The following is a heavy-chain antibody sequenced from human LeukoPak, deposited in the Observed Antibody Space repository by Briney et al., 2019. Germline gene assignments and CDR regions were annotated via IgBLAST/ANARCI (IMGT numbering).Heavy chain of an antibody. D-gene: IGHD1-26*01. Sequence: PGGTLRLSCVGSGFIFSTYGMSWVRQAPGKGLEWISTIRGSGDSTYYAASVKGRFSISRDNSKNTVYLQMNSLRAEDTAVYYCARELREHGVFDIWGQGTMVTVSS. J-gene: IGHJ3*02. V-gene: IGHV3-23*01. CDR1: GFIFSTYG. CDR2: IRGSGDST. CDR3: ARELREHGVFDI.